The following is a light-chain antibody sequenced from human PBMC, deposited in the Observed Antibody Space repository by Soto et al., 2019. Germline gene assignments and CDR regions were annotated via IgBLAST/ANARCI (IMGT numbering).Light chain of an antibody. V-gene: IGKV1-39*01. Sequence: IQITQSPSSLSSSVLDRFTITCRASQSIVRNLNWYQQKPGKAPELLIYTASNLESGVPSRFSGSGSGTDFALTISSLQPEDSAVYYCQQSHSSPLSFGGGTKV. J-gene: IGKJ4*01. CDR3: QQSHSSPLS. CDR1: QSIVRN. CDR2: TAS.